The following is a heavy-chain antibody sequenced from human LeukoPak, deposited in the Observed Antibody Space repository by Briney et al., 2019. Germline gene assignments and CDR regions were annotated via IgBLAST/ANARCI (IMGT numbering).Heavy chain of an antibody. J-gene: IGHJ4*02. Sequence: SETLSLTCTVSSGSIIGYYWAWIRQPPGKGLEWIGYIQYSGTTEYNPSLASRAAISVDTAKDQFSLNLRSVTAADTAVYYCARDRAAGTLDFWGQGTLVTVSS. CDR3: ARDRAAGTLDF. CDR1: SGSIIGYY. D-gene: IGHD6-13*01. V-gene: IGHV4-59*01. CDR2: IQYSGTT.